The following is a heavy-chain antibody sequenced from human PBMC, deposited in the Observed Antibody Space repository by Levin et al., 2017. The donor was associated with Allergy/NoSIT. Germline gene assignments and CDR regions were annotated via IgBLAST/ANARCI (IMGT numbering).Heavy chain of an antibody. CDR2: ISYDGSNK. CDR3: ARGDCSGGSCPIDY. D-gene: IGHD2-15*01. CDR1: GFTFSSYG. Sequence: GGSLRLSCAASGFTFSSYGMHWVRQAPGKGLEWVAVISYDGSNKYYADSVKGRFTISRDNSKNTLYLQMNSLRAEDTAVYYCARGDCSGGSCPIDYWGQGTLVTVSS. J-gene: IGHJ4*02. V-gene: IGHV3-30*19.